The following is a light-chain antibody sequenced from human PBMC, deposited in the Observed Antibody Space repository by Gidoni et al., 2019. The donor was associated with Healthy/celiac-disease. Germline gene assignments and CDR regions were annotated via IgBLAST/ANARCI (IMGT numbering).Light chain of an antibody. V-gene: IGKV3-20*01. Sequence: EIVLTQSPGTLSLSPGERATLTCRPSQSVSSSYLAWYQQKPGQAPRLLIYGASSRSTGLPDRFSGSGSGTDFTLTISRLEPEDFAVYYCQQYGSSPPWTFGQGTKVEIK. J-gene: IGKJ1*01. CDR2: GAS. CDR3: QQYGSSPPWT. CDR1: QSVSSSY.